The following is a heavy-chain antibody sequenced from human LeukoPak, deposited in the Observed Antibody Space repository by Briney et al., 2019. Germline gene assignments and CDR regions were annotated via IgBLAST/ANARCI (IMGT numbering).Heavy chain of an antibody. CDR2: ISGSGGST. V-gene: IGHV3-23*01. D-gene: IGHD3-3*01. Sequence: GGSLRLSCAASGFTFSSYAMSWVRQAPGKGLEWVSAISGSGGSTYYADSVKGRFTISRDNSKNTLYLQMNSLRAEDTAVYYCATLPNEFWSSGDYWGQGTLVTVSS. J-gene: IGHJ4*02. CDR1: GFTFSSYA. CDR3: ATLPNEFWSSGDY.